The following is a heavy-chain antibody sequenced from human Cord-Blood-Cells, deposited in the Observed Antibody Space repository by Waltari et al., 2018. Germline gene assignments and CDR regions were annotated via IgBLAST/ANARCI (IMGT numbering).Heavy chain of an antibody. D-gene: IGHD3-22*01. CDR3: ARGYYYDSSGYDY. CDR1: GGSLRSGGYY. Sequence: QVQLQESGPGLVKPSQTLSLTCTVSGGSLRSGGYYWSWLGQHPGKGLEWIGYIYDSGSTYYNPSLKSRVTISVDTSKNQFSLKLSSVTAADTAVYYCARGYYYDSSGYDYWGQGTLVTVSS. J-gene: IGHJ4*02. V-gene: IGHV4-31*03. CDR2: IYDSGST.